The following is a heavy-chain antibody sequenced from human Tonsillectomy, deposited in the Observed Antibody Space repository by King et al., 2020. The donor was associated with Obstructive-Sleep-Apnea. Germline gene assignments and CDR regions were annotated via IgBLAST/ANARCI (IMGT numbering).Heavy chain of an antibody. Sequence: QVQLVESGAEVKKPGASVKVSCKTSGYTFTGYYMHWVRQAPGQGLEWMGWINPNSGGTNSAQKFQGRVTMTRDTSISTVYMELSRLRSDDTAVYYCARDEYYYDSSGYDPYYFDYWGQGTLVTVSS. CDR2: INPNSGGT. D-gene: IGHD3-22*01. V-gene: IGHV1-2*02. J-gene: IGHJ4*02. CDR3: ARDEYYYDSSGYDPYYFDY. CDR1: GYTFTGYY.